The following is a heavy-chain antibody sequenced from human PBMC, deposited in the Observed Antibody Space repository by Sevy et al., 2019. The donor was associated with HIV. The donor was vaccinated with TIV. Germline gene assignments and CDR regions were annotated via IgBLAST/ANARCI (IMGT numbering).Heavy chain of an antibody. J-gene: IGHJ4*02. CDR2: ISNSGTNI. CDR1: GFRFSSYK. D-gene: IGHD4-17*01. CDR3: ARDLPPSATTVAHFDY. Sequence: GGSLRLSCAASGFRFSSYKMNWVRQAPGKGLEWVASISNSGTNIYYSHSVRGRFTISRDTAKNSLYLQMNSLRAEDTAVYYCARDLPPSATTVAHFDYWGQGTLVTVSS. V-gene: IGHV3-48*03.